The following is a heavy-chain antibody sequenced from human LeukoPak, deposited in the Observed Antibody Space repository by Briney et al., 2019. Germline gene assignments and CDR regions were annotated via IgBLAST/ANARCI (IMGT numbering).Heavy chain of an antibody. J-gene: IGHJ4*02. CDR1: GYTFTGYY. D-gene: IGHD4-17*01. Sequence: GASVKVSCKASGYTFTGYYMHWVRQAPGQGLEWMGWINPNSGGTNYAQKFRGRVTMTRDTSISTAYMELSRLRSDDTAVYYCAATTVTTQNFDYWGQGTLVTVSS. CDR2: INPNSGGT. V-gene: IGHV1-2*02. CDR3: AATTVTTQNFDY.